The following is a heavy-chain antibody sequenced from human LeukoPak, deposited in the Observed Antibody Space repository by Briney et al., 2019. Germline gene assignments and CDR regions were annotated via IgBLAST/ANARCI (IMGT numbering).Heavy chain of an antibody. CDR3: ARIACTGGNCKPYYYYGLDV. CDR2: IWYDGSIK. D-gene: IGHD2-8*02. V-gene: IGHV3-33*01. J-gene: IGHJ6*02. CDR1: GFTFSTYG. Sequence: GGSLRLSCAASGFTFSTYGMHWVRQAPGKGLEWVAVIWYDGSIKYYADSVKGRFTFSRDNSKSIMYLQMNSLRAEDTAVYYCARIACTGGNCKPYYYYGLDVWGQGTTVTVSS.